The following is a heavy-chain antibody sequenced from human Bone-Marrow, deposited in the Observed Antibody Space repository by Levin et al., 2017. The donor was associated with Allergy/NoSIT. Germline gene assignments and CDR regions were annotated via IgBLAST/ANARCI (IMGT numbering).Heavy chain of an antibody. CDR2: INHSGTT. Sequence: AGGSLRLSCAVYGGSFSSYYWSWIRQPPGKGLEWIGEINHSGTTNYNPSLKSRVTISVDTSKNQFSLKVTSVTAADTAVYYCAREGDSVTHFDYWGQGTLVSVSS. V-gene: IGHV4-34*01. CDR1: GGSFSSYY. D-gene: IGHD2-21*02. J-gene: IGHJ4*02. CDR3: AREGDSVTHFDY.